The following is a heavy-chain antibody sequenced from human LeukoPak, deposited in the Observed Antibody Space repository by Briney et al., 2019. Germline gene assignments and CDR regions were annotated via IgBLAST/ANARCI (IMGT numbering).Heavy chain of an antibody. V-gene: IGHV4-30-2*01. Sequence: SETLSLTCAVSGGSISSGGYSWSWIRQLPGKGLEWIGYIYHSGSTYYNPSLKSRVTISVDRSKNQFSLKLSSVTAADTAVYYCARGASDAFDIWGQGTMVTVSS. CDR3: ARGASDAFDI. CDR2: IYHSGST. J-gene: IGHJ3*02. CDR1: GGSISSGGYS.